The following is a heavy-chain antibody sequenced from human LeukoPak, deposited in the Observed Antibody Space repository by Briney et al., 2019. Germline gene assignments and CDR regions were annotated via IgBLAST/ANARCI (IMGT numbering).Heavy chain of an antibody. D-gene: IGHD4-17*01. CDR2: IIPIFGTA. CDR3: AGGAGYGDNDY. CDR1: GGTFSSYA. J-gene: IGHJ4*02. Sequence: SVKVSCKASGGTFSSYAISWVRQAPGQGLEWMGGIIPIFGTANYTQKFQGRVTITADESTSTAYMELSSLRSEDTAVYYCAGGAGYGDNDYWGQGTLVTVSS. V-gene: IGHV1-69*13.